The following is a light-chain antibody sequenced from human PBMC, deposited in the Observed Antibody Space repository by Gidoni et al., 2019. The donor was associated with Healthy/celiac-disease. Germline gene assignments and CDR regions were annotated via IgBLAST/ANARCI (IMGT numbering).Light chain of an antibody. CDR1: QDISNY. CDR3: QQYDNLPYT. V-gene: IGKV1-33*01. J-gene: IGKJ2*01. Sequence: DIQMTQSPSSLSASVGDRVPITCQASQDISNYLNWYQQKPWKAPKLLIYDASNLETGVPSRFSGSGSGTDFTFTISSLQPEDIVTYYCQQYDNLPYTFGQGTKLEIK. CDR2: DAS.